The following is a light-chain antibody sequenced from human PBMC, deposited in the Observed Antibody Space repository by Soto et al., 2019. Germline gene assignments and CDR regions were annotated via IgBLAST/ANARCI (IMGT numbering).Light chain of an antibody. J-gene: IGKJ4*01. V-gene: IGKV1-5*03. CDR1: QSINSW. CDR3: QQYDTSPLT. Sequence: DIQMTQSPSTLSASVGDRVTITCRASQSINSWLAWYQQKPGKAPKLLLYKASSLESGVPSRFSGSGSGTEFILTISSLQPDDFGTYYCQQYDTSPLTFGGGTKVEMK. CDR2: KAS.